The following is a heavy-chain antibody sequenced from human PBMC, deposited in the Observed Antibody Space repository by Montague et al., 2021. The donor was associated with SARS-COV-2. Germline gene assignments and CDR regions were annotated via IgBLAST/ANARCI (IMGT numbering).Heavy chain of an antibody. CDR3: ARATLGITMIVVVMTAIDYYFDY. V-gene: IGHV4-39*07. Sequence: SETLSLTCTVSGGSITVSRYDWGWIRQPPGKGLEWIGEIHHSGSTNYNPSLKSRVTISVDTSKNQFSLKLSSVTAADTAVCYCARATLGITMIVVVMTAIDYYFDYWGQGNLVTVSS. J-gene: IGHJ4*02. D-gene: IGHD3-22*01. CDR2: IHHSGST. CDR1: GGSITVSRYD.